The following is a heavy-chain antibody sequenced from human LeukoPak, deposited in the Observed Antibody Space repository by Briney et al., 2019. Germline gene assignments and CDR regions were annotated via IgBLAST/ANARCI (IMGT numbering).Heavy chain of an antibody. J-gene: IGHJ6*03. D-gene: IGHD2-15*01. CDR2: MNPNSGNT. CDR3: ARHGYCSGGSCSPHYYYYYMDV. CDR1: GYTFTSYD. Sequence: GASVKVSCKASGYTFTSYDINWVRQATGQGLEWMGWMNPNSGNTGYAQKFQGRVTMTGNTSISTAYMELSSLRSEDTAVYYCARHGYCSGGSCSPHYYYYYMDVWGRGTTVTVSS. V-gene: IGHV1-8*01.